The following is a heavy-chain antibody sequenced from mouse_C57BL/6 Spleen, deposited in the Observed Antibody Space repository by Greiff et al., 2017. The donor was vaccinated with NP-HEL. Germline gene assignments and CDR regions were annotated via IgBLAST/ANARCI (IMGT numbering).Heavy chain of an antibody. V-gene: IGHV5-17*01. J-gene: IGHJ4*01. CDR3: ARAFSYAMDY. CDR1: GFTFSDYG. CDR2: ISSGSRTI. Sequence: DVQLVESGGGLVKPGGSLKLSCAASGFTFSDYGMHWVRQAPEKGLEWVAYISSGSRTIYYADTVKGRFTISRDNAKNTLFLQMTSLRSEDTAMYYCARAFSYAMDYWGQGTSVTVSS.